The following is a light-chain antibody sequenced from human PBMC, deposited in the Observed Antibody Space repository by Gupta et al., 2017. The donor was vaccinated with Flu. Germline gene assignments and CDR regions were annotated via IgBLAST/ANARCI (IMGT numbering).Light chain of an antibody. J-gene: IGKJ4*01. CDR2: DAS. Sequence: DIQMIQSPSSLSASVGDRVTITCQASQDISNYLNWYQQKPGKAPKLLIYDASNLETGVPSRFSGSGSGTDFTFTISSLQPEDVATYYCQQEYNLPHTFGGGTKVEIK. V-gene: IGKV1-33*01. CDR3: QQEYNLPHT. CDR1: QDISNY.